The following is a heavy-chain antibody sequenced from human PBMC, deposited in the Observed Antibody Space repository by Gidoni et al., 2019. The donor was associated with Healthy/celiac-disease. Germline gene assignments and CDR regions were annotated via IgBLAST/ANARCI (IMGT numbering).Heavy chain of an antibody. CDR1: GGSISSSSYY. D-gene: IGHD3-22*01. V-gene: IGHV4-39*01. CDR3: ASTYYYDSSGGLDY. J-gene: IGHJ4*02. CDR2: IYYSGST. Sequence: QLQLQESGPGLVKPSETLSLTCTVPGGSISSSSYYWGWIRQPPGKGLEWIGSIYYSGSTYYNPSLKSRVTISVDTSKNQFSLKLSSVTAADTAVYYCASTYYYDSSGGLDYWGQGTLVTVSS.